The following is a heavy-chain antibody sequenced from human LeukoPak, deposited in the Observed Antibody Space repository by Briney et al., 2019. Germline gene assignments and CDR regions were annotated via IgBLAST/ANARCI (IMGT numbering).Heavy chain of an antibody. CDR1: IGSFSGYY. CDR3: ARGWISVVVAAARWFRYFDL. J-gene: IGHJ2*01. Sequence: PSETLSLTCAVYIGSFSGYYWSWIRHPPGKGLECIGEINHSGSNNYNPSIKSRVTISVATSKNQFSLKLSSVTAADTAVYSCARGWISVVVAAARWFRYFDLWGRGTLVTVSS. D-gene: IGHD2-21*02. CDR2: INHSGSN. V-gene: IGHV4-34*01.